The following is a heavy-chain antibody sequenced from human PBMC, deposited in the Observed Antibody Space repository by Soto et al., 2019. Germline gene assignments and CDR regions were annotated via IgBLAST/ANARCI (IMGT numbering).Heavy chain of an antibody. J-gene: IGHJ4*02. CDR2: ISGTDSRT. Sequence: EVQLFESGGGLIQPGGSLRLSCAASGFDFSNYAMTWVRQAPGKGLEWVSAISGTDSRTFYADSVKGRFTISRDNSKNTLYLQMNSLRAEDTAVYYCAKRGYYYASSGHYYFDYWGQGTLVTVSS. V-gene: IGHV3-23*01. D-gene: IGHD3-22*01. CDR3: AKRGYYYASSGHYYFDY. CDR1: GFDFSNYA.